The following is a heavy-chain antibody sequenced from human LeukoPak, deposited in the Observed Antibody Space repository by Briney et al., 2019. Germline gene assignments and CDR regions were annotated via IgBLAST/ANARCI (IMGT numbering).Heavy chain of an antibody. Sequence: ASVKVSCKASGYTLTNYAMHWVRQAPGQRLEWMGWINAGNGNTKYSQKLQGRVTMTTDTSTSTAYMELRSLRSDDTAVYYCARDSSSPYYYYGMDVWGQGTTVTVSS. CDR2: INAGNGNT. D-gene: IGHD6-6*01. CDR3: ARDSSSPYYYYGMDV. J-gene: IGHJ6*02. CDR1: GYTLTNYA. V-gene: IGHV1-3*01.